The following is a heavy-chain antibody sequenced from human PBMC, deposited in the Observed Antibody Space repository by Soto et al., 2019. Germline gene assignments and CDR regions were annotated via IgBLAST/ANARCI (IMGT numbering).Heavy chain of an antibody. Sequence: EVQLVESGGGLVQPGGSLRLSCAASGFTFSSYEMNWVRQAPGKGLEWVSYISSSGSNKNYADSVKGRFTISRDNAKHSLYLQMNSLSAEDTAVYYCARYCSGGSCYYSYYYGMDGWGQGTTVTVSS. V-gene: IGHV3-48*03. J-gene: IGHJ6*02. CDR1: GFTFSSYE. CDR2: ISSSGSNK. CDR3: ARYCSGGSCYYSYYYGMDG. D-gene: IGHD2-15*01.